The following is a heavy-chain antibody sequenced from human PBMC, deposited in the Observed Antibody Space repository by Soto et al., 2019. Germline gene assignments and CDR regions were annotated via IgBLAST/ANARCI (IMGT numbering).Heavy chain of an antibody. V-gene: IGHV4-4*07. J-gene: IGHJ4*02. D-gene: IGHD5-12*01. CDR3: ARVDGYNWASFDY. CDR1: GVAMRNSY. CDR2: ISTSGST. Sequence: PSETLSLTCSGAGVAMRNSYWTWILQSAGKGLEWIGRISTSGSTNYNPSLKSRFTISVDTSKNQFSLKLSSVTAEDTAVYYCARVDGYNWASFDYCGQGTLVTVFS.